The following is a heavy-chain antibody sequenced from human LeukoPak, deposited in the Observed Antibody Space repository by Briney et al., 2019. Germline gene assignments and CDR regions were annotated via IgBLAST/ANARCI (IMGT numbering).Heavy chain of an antibody. CDR3: TRQALWFGESCIWFDS. CDR1: GFTFSGSP. V-gene: IGHV3-73*01. D-gene: IGHD3-10*01. J-gene: IGHJ5*01. Sequence: PGGSLRLSCAASGFTFSGSPMHWVRQASGKGLEWVGRIRSKTNTYATTYAASVKGRFTISRDDSNNTAYLQMNSLKTEDTAVYYCTRQALWFGESCIWFDSWGQGTLVTVSS. CDR2: IRSKTNTYAT.